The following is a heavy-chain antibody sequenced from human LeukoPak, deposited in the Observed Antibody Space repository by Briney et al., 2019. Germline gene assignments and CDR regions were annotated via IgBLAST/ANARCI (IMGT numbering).Heavy chain of an antibody. V-gene: IGHV3-21*01. CDR1: GFTFSSYS. J-gene: IGHJ4*02. D-gene: IGHD2-15*01. CDR3: ARDRRDKDFDY. Sequence: KAGGSLRLSCAASGFTFSSYSMNWVRQAPGKGLEWVSSISSSSTYIYYADSVKGRFTISRDNAKNSLYLQMNSLRAEDTAVYYCARDRRDKDFDYWGQGTLVTVSS. CDR2: ISSSSTYI.